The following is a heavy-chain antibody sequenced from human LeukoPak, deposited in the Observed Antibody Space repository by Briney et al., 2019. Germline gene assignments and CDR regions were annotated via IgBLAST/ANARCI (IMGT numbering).Heavy chain of an antibody. CDR1: GGSFSNYY. V-gene: IGHV4-34*01. CDR2: INHSGIT. D-gene: IGHD3-16*01. J-gene: IGHJ4*02. CDR3: ASVRD. Sequence: PSETLSLTCAVYGGSFSNYYWSWIRQPPGKGLEWIGEINHSGITNYNPSLKSRVTISVDTSKNQFSLKLSSVTAADTAVYYCASVRDWGQGTLVTVSS.